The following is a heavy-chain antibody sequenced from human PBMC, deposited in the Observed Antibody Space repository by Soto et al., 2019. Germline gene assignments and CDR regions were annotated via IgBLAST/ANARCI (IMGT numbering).Heavy chain of an antibody. J-gene: IGHJ4*02. V-gene: IGHV1-69*13. D-gene: IGHD5-18*01. Sequence: SVKVSCKASGGTFSSYAISWVRQAPGQGLEWMGGIIPIFGTANYAQKFQGRVTITADESTSTAYMELSSLRSEDTAVYYCARGKSDKAKYFDYWGQGTLVPVSS. CDR1: GGTFSSYA. CDR3: ARGKSDKAKYFDY. CDR2: IIPIFGTA.